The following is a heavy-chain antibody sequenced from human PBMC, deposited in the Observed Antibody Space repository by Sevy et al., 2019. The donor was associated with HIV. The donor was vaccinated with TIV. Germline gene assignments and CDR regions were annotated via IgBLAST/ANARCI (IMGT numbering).Heavy chain of an antibody. CDR2: IYHSGST. V-gene: IGHV4-38-2*01. J-gene: IGHJ6*02. Sequence: SETLSLTCAVSTYSISSGYYWGWIRQSPGKGLEWIGNIYHSGSTYYNPSLKSRVTISVDASKNYFSLRLTSVTAADTAVYYCARASGGDRLDYYGMDVWGQGTTVTVSS. CDR3: ARASGGDRLDYYGMDV. D-gene: IGHD2-15*01. CDR1: TYSISSGYY.